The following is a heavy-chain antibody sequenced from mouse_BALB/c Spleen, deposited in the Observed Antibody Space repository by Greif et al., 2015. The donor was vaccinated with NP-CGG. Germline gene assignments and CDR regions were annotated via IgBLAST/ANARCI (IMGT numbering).Heavy chain of an antibody. D-gene: IGHD1-1*01. Sequence: DVHLVESGGGLVQPGGSRKLSCAASGFTFSSFGMHWVRQAPEKGLEWVAYISSGSSTIYYADTVKGRFTISRDNPKNSLFRQMTSLSSEDTAMYFCARDDYCSSPFAYWGQGTLVTVSA. V-gene: IGHV5-17*02. CDR3: ARDDYCSSPFAY. J-gene: IGHJ3*01. CDR2: ISSGSSTI. CDR1: GFTFSSFG.